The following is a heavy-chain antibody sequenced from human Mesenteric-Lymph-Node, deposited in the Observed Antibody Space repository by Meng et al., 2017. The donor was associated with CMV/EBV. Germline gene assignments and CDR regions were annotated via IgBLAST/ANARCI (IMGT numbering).Heavy chain of an antibody. J-gene: IGHJ4*02. D-gene: IGHD1-26*01. CDR3: AVSVGTTTRFDF. V-gene: IGHV4-4*02. CDR1: GVSISSSTW. Sequence: CAVSGVSISSSTWWSWVRQPPGKGLEWIGEIYHSGSTNYNPSLKSRVTISVDKSKNQFSLKVNSVTAADTAVYYCAVSVGTTTRFDFWGQGTLVTVSS. CDR2: IYHSGST.